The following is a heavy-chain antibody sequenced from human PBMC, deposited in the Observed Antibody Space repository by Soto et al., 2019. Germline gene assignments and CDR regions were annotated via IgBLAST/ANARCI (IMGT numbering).Heavy chain of an antibody. D-gene: IGHD2-15*01. CDR3: ARYRDSLPGY. CDR1: RYTFTRHY. V-gene: IGHV1-46*03. CDR2: INPSGGST. Sequence: ASVQVSCKASRYTFTRHYMRWVRQAPGQGLEWMGIINPSGGSTSYAQKCQGRVTMTRDTSTSTVYMELSSLISEDTAVYYCARYRDSLPGYWGQGTLVTVSS. J-gene: IGHJ4*02.